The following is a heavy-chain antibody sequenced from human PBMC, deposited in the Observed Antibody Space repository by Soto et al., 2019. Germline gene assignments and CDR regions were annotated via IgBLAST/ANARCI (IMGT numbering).Heavy chain of an antibody. J-gene: IGHJ5*02. V-gene: IGHV1-3*01. D-gene: IGHD3-3*01. Sequence: ASVKVSCKASGYTFTRYAMHWVRQAPGQRLEWMGWINAGNGNTKYSQKFQGRVTITRDTSASTAYMELSSLRSEDTAVYYCAKGYDFTYNWFDPWGQGTLVTVSS. CDR3: AKGYDFTYNWFDP. CDR2: INAGNGNT. CDR1: GYTFTRYA.